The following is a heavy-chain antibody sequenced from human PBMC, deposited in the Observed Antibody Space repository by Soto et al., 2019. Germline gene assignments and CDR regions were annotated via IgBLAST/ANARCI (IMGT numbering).Heavy chain of an antibody. J-gene: IGHJ1*01. CDR2: IYYSGST. D-gene: IGHD3-22*01. CDR3: ARGYYDSSGYYPAEYFQH. Sequence: PSETLSLTCTVYGGSISSGDYYWSWIRQPPGKGLEWIGYIYYSGSTYYNPSLKSRVIISVDTSKNQFSLKLSSVTAADTAVYYCARGYYDSSGYYPAEYFQHWGQGTLVTVSS. CDR1: GGSISSGDYY. V-gene: IGHV4-30-4*01.